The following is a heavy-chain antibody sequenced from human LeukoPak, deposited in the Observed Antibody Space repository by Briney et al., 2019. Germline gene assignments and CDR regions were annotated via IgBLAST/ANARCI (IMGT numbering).Heavy chain of an antibody. V-gene: IGHV1-2*02. J-gene: IGHJ6*03. CDR2: INPNSGGT. D-gene: IGHD2-2*01. Sequence: ASVKVSCKASGYIFTGYYMHWVRQAPGQGLEWMGWINPNSGGTNYAQKFQGRVTMTRDTSISTAYMELSRLRSDDTAVYYCARETGDCSSTSCYFYMDVWGKGTTVTVSS. CDR1: GYIFTGYY. CDR3: ARETGDCSSTSCYFYMDV.